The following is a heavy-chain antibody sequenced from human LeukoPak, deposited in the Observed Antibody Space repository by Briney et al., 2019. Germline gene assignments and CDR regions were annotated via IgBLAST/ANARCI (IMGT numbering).Heavy chain of an antibody. CDR2: IYYSGST. Sequence: LRLSCAASGFTFSDYYMSWIRQPPGKGLEWIGGIYYSGSTYYNPSLKSRVTISVDTSKNQFSLKLSSVTAADTAVYYCARTYYYDSSGPRDAFDIWGQGTMVTVSS. V-gene: IGHV4-38-2*01. J-gene: IGHJ3*02. D-gene: IGHD3-22*01. CDR1: GFTFSDYY. CDR3: ARTYYYDSSGPRDAFDI.